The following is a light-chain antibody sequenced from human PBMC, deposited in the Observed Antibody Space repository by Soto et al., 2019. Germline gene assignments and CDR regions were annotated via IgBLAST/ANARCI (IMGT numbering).Light chain of an antibody. CDR3: QSYDSSLSGFV. CDR1: SSNIGAGYD. Sequence: QAVVTQPPSVSGAPGQRVTISCTGSSSNIGAGYDVHWYQQLPGTAPKLLIYGNNNRPSGVPDRFSGSKSGTSAPLAITGLQAEDEADYYCQSYDSSLSGFVFGTGTKVTVL. CDR2: GNN. V-gene: IGLV1-40*01. J-gene: IGLJ1*01.